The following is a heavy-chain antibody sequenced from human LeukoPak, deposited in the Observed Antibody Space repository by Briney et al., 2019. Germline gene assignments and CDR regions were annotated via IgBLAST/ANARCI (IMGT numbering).Heavy chain of an antibody. CDR3: ARHSYIGYYYYMDV. D-gene: IGHD1-26*01. CDR2: IYYSGST. J-gene: IGHJ6*03. Sequence: SETLSLICTVSGGSISSNSYYWGWIRQPPGKGLEWIGNIYYSGSTYYSSSLKSRVIISVDTSKNQLSLKLSSVTAADTAVYYCARHSYIGYYYYMDVWGKGTTVTISS. V-gene: IGHV4-39*07. CDR1: GGSISSNSYY.